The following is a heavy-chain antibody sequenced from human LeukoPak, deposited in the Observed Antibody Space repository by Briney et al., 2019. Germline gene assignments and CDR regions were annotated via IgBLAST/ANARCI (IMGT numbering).Heavy chain of an antibody. D-gene: IGHD3-3*01. CDR3: ARGRADYDFWSGYYHYMDV. V-gene: IGHV3-74*01. CDR2: IKTDGSST. J-gene: IGHJ6*03. Sequence: GGSLRLSCAASGFTFSDNWMHWVRQVPGRGLVWVSRIKTDGSSTSYADSVKGRFTISRDNAKSTLYLQMSSLRAEDTAVYYCARGRADYDFWSGYYHYMDVWGKGTTVTVS. CDR1: GFTFSDNW.